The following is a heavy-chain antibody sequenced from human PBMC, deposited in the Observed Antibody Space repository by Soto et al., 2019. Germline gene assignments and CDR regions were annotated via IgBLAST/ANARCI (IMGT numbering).Heavy chain of an antibody. Sequence: GGSLRLSCVTSGFFFDNYAMHWVRQAPGKGPEWVSGLSGNSDIVAYADSVKGRFSASRDNSKNTLFLHMNSLRAEDTAVYFCAKLVDKSLDDYWGQGALVTVSS. CDR1: GFFFDNYA. D-gene: IGHD3-16*01. V-gene: IGHV3-9*01. CDR3: AKLVDKSLDDY. J-gene: IGHJ4*02. CDR2: LSGNSDIV.